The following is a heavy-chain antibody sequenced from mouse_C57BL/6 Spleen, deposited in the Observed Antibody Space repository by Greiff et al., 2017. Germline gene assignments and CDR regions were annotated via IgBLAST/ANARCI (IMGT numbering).Heavy chain of an antibody. V-gene: IGHV1-64*01. CDR2: IHPNSGST. D-gene: IGHD2-3*01. Sequence: QVQLQQPGAELVKPGASVKLSCKASGYTFTSYWMHWVKQRPGQGLEWIGMIHPNSGSTNYQEKFKSKATLTVDKSSSTAYMQLRSLASEDSAVXCCARWGYDGDCDYWGQGTTLTVSS. CDR3: ARWGYDGDCDY. CDR1: GYTFTSYW. J-gene: IGHJ2*01.